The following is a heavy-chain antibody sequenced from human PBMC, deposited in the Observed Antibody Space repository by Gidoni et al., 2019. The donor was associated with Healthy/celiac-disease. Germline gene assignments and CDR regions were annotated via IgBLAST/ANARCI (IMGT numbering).Heavy chain of an antibody. CDR2: ISGSGGST. D-gene: IGHD2-2*01. J-gene: IGHJ3*02. CDR1: GFTSSSSA. V-gene: IGHV3-23*01. CDR3: AKIHIVVVPAAKDDAFDI. Sequence: EVQLLESGGGLVQPGGSLRLSCAATGFTSSSSAMSGVLQAPGKGLEWVSAISGSGGSTYYAYSVKGRFTISRDNSKNTLYLQMNSLRAEDTAVYYCAKIHIVVVPAAKDDAFDIWGQGTMVTVSS.